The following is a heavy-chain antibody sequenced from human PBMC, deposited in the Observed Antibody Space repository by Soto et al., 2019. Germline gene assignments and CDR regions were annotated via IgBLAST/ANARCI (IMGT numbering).Heavy chain of an antibody. CDR2: ISYDGSNK. J-gene: IGHJ6*02. Sequence: GGSLRLSCAASGFTFSSYGMQWVRQAPGKGLEWVAVISYDGSNKYYVDSVKGRFTISRDNSKNTFYLQMSSLRGEDTAIYYCAKTRGYSYNYGLDVWGQGTTVTVSS. CDR3: AKTRGYSYNYGLDV. D-gene: IGHD5-18*01. CDR1: GFTFSSYG. V-gene: IGHV3-30*18.